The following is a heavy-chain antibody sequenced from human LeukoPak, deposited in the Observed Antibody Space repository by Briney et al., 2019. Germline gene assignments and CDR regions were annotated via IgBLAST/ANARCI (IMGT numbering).Heavy chain of an antibody. V-gene: IGHV4-59*01. CDR3: ARVAVPGYSSSWFDY. D-gene: IGHD6-13*01. J-gene: IGHJ4*02. Sequence: SETLSLTCTVSGGSISSYYWSWIRQPPGKGLEWIGYIYSSGGTNYNPSRKSRVTISVDTSKNQFSLKLSSVTAADTAVYYCARVAVPGYSSSWFDYWGQGTLVTVSS. CDR1: GGSISSYY. CDR2: IYSSGGT.